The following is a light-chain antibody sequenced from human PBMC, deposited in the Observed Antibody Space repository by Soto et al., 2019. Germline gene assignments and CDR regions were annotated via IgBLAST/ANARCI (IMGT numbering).Light chain of an antibody. J-gene: IGKJ5*01. CDR1: QSISIW. CDR2: AAS. V-gene: IGKV1-5*01. CDR3: LHHNTYPWT. Sequence: DNQITQSSSSLSAHLGDIGTITHRASQSISIWLAWYQQKPGKAPKRLIYAASSLDSEVPLRFSGSGSGTEFALTISSLQPEDFATYYCLHHNTYPWTFGQGTRLEIK.